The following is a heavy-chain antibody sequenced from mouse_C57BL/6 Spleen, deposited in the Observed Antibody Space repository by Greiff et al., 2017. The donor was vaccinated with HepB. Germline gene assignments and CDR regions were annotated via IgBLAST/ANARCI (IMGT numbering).Heavy chain of an antibody. J-gene: IGHJ3*01. CDR1: GFSLTSYG. CDR2: IWGVGST. Sequence: QVQLQQSGPGLVAPSQSLSITCTVSGFSLTSYGVDWVRQSPGKGLEWLGVIWGVGSTNYNSALKSRLSISKDNSKSQVFLKMNSLQTDDTAMYYCASGDYYYGSRGFAYWGQGTLVTVSA. CDR3: ASGDYYYGSRGFAY. V-gene: IGHV2-6*01. D-gene: IGHD1-1*01.